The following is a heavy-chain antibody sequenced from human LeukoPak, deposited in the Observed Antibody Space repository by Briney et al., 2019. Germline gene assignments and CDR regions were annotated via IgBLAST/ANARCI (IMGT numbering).Heavy chain of an antibody. V-gene: IGHV3-23*01. CDR1: GFSFSSHG. D-gene: IGHD2-2*01. Sequence: GGTLRLSCAASGFSFSSHGMSWVRQAPEKGLEWVSGIIGGAGSTYYADSVKGRFTISGDNSKNTLFLQMNSLRAEDTAVYYCAHGAMYQLDYWGQGTLVTVSS. CDR3: AHGAMYQLDY. CDR2: IIGGAGST. J-gene: IGHJ4*02.